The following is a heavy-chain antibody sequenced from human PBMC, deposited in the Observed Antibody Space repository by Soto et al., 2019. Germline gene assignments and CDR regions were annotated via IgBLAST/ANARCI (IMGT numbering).Heavy chain of an antibody. V-gene: IGHV4-59*01. D-gene: IGHD1-26*01. CDR1: GGSISSYY. CDR3: ARDPGIVGATNYYYGMDV. CDR2: IYYSGST. J-gene: IGHJ6*02. Sequence: SETLSLTCTVSGGSISSYYWSWIRQPPGKGLEWIGYIYYSGSTNYNPSLKSRVTISVDTSKNQFSLKLSSVTAADTAVYYCARDPGIVGATNYYYGMDVWGQGTTVTVSS.